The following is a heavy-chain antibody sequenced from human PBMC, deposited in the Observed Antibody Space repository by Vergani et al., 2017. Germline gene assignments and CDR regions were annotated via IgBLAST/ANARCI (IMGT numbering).Heavy chain of an antibody. J-gene: IGHJ3*02. CDR2: IFSSGNS. Sequence: QVQLQESGPGLVKPSQTLSLTCTVSGDSISSGNYYWSWIRQPPGKGLEWIGCIFSSGNSYYNPSLKSRLTISLDTSKNRFSLRLNSVTAADTAVYYCARGRRDIVANDAFDIWGQGTVVTVSS. D-gene: IGHD5-12*01. CDR3: ARGRRDIVANDAFDI. CDR1: GDSISSGNYY. V-gene: IGHV4-30-4*08.